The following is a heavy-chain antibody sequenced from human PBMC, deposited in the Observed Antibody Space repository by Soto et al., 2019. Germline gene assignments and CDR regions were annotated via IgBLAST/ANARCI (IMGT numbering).Heavy chain of an antibody. Sequence: GESLKISCKASGYIFTSYWIGWVRQMPGKGLEWMGIIYTGDSDTRYSPSFQGQVTIAADKSITTAYLHWGSLKASDTAIYYCATRAFDSTGYRYWGPGTLVTVSS. V-gene: IGHV5-51*01. J-gene: IGHJ4*02. CDR1: GYIFTSYW. CDR2: IYTGDSDT. CDR3: ATRAFDSTGYRY. D-gene: IGHD3-22*01.